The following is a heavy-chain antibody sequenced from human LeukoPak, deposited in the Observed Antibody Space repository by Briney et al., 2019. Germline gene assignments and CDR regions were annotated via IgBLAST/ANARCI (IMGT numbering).Heavy chain of an antibody. J-gene: IGHJ4*02. V-gene: IGHV3-48*03. CDR1: GFTFSSYE. D-gene: IGHD5-18*01. Sequence: GGSLRLSCAASGFTFSSYEMNWVRQAPGKGLEWVSYISRSGTTIYYADSVQGRFTISRDEAKNSLYLQMNSLRAEDTAVYYCARDADGYSYGYVNYFDYWGQGTLVTVSS. CDR2: ISRSGTTI. CDR3: ARDADGYSYGYVNYFDY.